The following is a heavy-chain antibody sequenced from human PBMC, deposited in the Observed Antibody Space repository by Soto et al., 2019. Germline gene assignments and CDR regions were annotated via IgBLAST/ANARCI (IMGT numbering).Heavy chain of an antibody. Sequence: QVQLQESGPGLVKPSETLSLTCTVSGASVNSANFHWSWIRQPPGKGLEWIGYIFHFGKANYNPPLRSRVTISIDPSKNQFALNLSSVPAADTAMYYCARFHGSWGPGILVTVSS. J-gene: IGHJ5*02. CDR1: GASVNSANFH. V-gene: IGHV4-61*01. D-gene: IGHD5-12*01. CDR2: IFHFGKA. CDR3: ARFHGS.